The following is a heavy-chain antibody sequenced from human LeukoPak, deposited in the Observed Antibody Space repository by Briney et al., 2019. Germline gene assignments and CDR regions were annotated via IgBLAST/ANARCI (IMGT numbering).Heavy chain of an antibody. D-gene: IGHD1-26*01. CDR3: ARDAREQKEDAFDI. CDR1: GFTFSSYS. CDR2: ISSSSSYI. V-gene: IGHV3-21*01. Sequence: AGGSLRLSCAASGFTFSSYSMNWVRQAPGKGLEWVSSISSSSSYIYYADSVKGRFTISRDNAKNSLYLQMNSLRAEDTAVYYCARDAREQKEDAFDIWGQGNMVTVSS. J-gene: IGHJ3*02.